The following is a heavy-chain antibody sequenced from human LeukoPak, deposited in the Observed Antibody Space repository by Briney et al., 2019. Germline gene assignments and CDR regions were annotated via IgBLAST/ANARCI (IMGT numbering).Heavy chain of an antibody. CDR2: IIPIFGTA. CDR3: ARAPHLGYCSGGSCYFDYFDY. J-gene: IGHJ4*02. CDR1: GGTFSSYA. V-gene: IGHV1-69*05. Sequence: ASVKVSCKASGGTFSSYAISWVRQAPGQGLEWMGRIIPIFGTANYAQKFQGRVTITTDESTSTAYMELSSLRSEDTAVYYCARAPHLGYCSGGSCYFDYFDYWGQGTLATVSS. D-gene: IGHD2-15*01.